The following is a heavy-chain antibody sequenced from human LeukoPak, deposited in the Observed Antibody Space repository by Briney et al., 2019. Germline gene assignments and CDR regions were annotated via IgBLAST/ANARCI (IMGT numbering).Heavy chain of an antibody. V-gene: IGHV3-53*01. CDR1: GFTVSSNY. Sequence: GGSLRLSCAASGFTVSSNYMSWVRQAPGKGLEWVSVIYSGGSTYYADSVKGRFTISRDNSKNTLYLRMNSLRAEDTALYYCAKADPSSSWHYYMDVWGKGTTVTVSS. D-gene: IGHD6-13*01. CDR2: IYSGGST. J-gene: IGHJ6*03. CDR3: AKADPSSSWHYYMDV.